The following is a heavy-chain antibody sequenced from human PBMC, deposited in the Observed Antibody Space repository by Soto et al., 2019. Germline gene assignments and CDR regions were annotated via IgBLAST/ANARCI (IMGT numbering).Heavy chain of an antibody. CDR1: GGSISSGGYS. CDR3: ARVGRERGSYQLDP. V-gene: IGHV4-30-2*01. D-gene: IGHD1-26*01. Sequence: QLQLQESGSGLVKPSQTLSLTCAVSGGSISSGGYSWSWIRQPPGKGLEWIGYIYHSGSTYYNPSLRSRVTISVDRSKKQFSLKLSSVTAADPAVYYCARVGRERGSYQLDPWGQGTLVTVSS. J-gene: IGHJ5*02. CDR2: IYHSGST.